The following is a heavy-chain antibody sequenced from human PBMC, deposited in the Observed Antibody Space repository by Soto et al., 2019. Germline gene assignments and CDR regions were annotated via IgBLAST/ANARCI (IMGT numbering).Heavy chain of an antibody. CDR1: GYTFTGYY. Sequence: QVQLVQSGAEVKKPGASVKLSCKASGYTFTGYYMHWVRQAPGQGLEWMGWINPNSGGTNYAQKFQGWVTMTRDTSISTAYMELSRLRSDDTAVYYCAREDSSSSGGYFDYWGQGTLVTVSS. J-gene: IGHJ4*02. CDR3: AREDSSSSGGYFDY. CDR2: INPNSGGT. V-gene: IGHV1-2*04. D-gene: IGHD6-6*01.